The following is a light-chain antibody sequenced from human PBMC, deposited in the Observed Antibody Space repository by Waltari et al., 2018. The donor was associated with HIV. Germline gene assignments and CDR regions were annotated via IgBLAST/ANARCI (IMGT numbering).Light chain of an antibody. CDR3: AAWDDSLNGVV. Sequence: QSVLTQPPSASGTHGQRVTISCSGSSSNIGSNTVNWYQQLPGTAPKLLIDSNNQRPSGVPDRFSGSKSGTSASLAISGLQSEYEADYYCAAWDDSLNGVVFGGGTKLTVL. J-gene: IGLJ2*01. CDR2: SNN. CDR1: SSNIGSNT. V-gene: IGLV1-44*01.